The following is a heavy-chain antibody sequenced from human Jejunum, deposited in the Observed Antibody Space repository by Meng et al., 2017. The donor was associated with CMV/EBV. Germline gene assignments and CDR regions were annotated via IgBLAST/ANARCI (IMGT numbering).Heavy chain of an antibody. Sequence: QVQLQESGPGLVKXXXXXSLPCTVSGDSISSGRHFWGWIRQAPGKGLEWIATIHYTETTHYNPSLKSRITISVDTSKNQISLKVNSVTAADTAMYYCAADISTAWFYYWGQGTLVTVS. CDR2: IHYTETT. J-gene: IGHJ4*02. CDR3: AADISTAWFYY. V-gene: IGHV4-39*07. CDR1: GDSISSGRHF. D-gene: IGHD2-2*01.